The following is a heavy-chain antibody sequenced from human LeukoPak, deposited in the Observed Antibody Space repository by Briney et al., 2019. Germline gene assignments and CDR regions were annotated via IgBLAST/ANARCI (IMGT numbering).Heavy chain of an antibody. CDR3: ARGITMVRGVNLLDY. D-gene: IGHD3-10*01. CDR1: GXSFTSYW. Sequence: GESLKISCKGSGXSFTSYWIGWVRRMPGKGLEWMGIIYPGDSDTRYSPSFQGQVTISADKSISTAYLQWSSLKASDTAMYYCARGITMVRGVNLLDYWGQGILVTVSS. V-gene: IGHV5-51*01. CDR2: IYPGDSDT. J-gene: IGHJ4*02.